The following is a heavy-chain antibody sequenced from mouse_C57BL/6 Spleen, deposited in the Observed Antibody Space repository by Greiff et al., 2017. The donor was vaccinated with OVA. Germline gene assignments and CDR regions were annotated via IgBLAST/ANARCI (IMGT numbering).Heavy chain of an antibody. V-gene: IGHV1-26*01. CDR3: AISDGYSPAWFAY. CDR1: GYTFTDYY. J-gene: IGHJ3*01. Sequence: VQLQQSGPELVKPGASVKISCKASGYTFTDYYMNWVKQSHGKSLEWIGDINPNNGGTSYNQKFKGKATLTVDKSSSTAYMELRSLTSEDSAVYYCAISDGYSPAWFAYWGQGTLVTVSA. CDR2: INPNNGGT. D-gene: IGHD2-3*01.